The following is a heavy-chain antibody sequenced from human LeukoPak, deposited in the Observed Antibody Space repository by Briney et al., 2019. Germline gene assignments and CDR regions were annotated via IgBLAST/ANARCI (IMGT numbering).Heavy chain of an antibody. J-gene: IGHJ6*03. Sequence: ASVKVSCKASGYTFTSYYMHWVRQAPGQGLEWMGIINPSGGSTSYAQKFQGRVTMTRDTSTSTVYMELSSLRSEDTAVYYCARDHSIAAAAGSEFYYYYMDVWGKGTTVTVSS. D-gene: IGHD6-13*01. V-gene: IGHV1-46*01. CDR1: GYTFTSYY. CDR2: INPSGGST. CDR3: ARDHSIAAAAGSEFYYYYMDV.